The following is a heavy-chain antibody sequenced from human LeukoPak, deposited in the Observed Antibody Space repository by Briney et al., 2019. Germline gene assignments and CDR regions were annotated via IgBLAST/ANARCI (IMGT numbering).Heavy chain of an antibody. V-gene: IGHV3-53*01. CDR2: IYSGGST. CDR1: GFTFDDYA. D-gene: IGHD3-3*01. Sequence: GGSLRLSCAASGFTFDDYAMHWVRQAPGKGLEWVSVIYSGGSTYYADSVKGRFTISRDNSKNTLYLQMNSLRAEDTAVYYCARDFPRRFYDFWSGYIPDQYGMDVWGQGTTVTVSS. J-gene: IGHJ6*02. CDR3: ARDFPRRFYDFWSGYIPDQYGMDV.